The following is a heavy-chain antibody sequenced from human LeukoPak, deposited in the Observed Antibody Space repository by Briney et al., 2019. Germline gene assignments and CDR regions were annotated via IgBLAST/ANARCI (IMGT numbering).Heavy chain of an antibody. Sequence: KGSETLSLTCTLSGGSISRYYWSWIRQPPGEGVEWIWYIYYSGSTNFNPSLKSRVTISVDTSKNQFSLKLSSVTAADTAVYYCARDTDSSSFDYWGQGTLVTVSS. J-gene: IGHJ4*02. D-gene: IGHD6-13*01. V-gene: IGHV4-59*01. CDR1: GGSISRYY. CDR3: ARDTDSSSFDY. CDR2: IYYSGST.